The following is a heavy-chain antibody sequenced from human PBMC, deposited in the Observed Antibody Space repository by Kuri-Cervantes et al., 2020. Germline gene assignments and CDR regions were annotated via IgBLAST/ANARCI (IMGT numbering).Heavy chain of an antibody. CDR2: IIPIFGTA. V-gene: IGHV1-69*13. Sequence: SVNVSCKASGVTFSSYAISWGRQAPGQGLEWMGGIIPIFGTANYAQKFQVRVTITAEESTSTAYMELSSLRSEDTAVYYCAGVLWFRELPPYYYYRDVWGKGTTVTVSS. J-gene: IGHJ6*03. D-gene: IGHD3-10*01. CDR3: AGVLWFRELPPYYYYRDV. CDR1: GVTFSSYA.